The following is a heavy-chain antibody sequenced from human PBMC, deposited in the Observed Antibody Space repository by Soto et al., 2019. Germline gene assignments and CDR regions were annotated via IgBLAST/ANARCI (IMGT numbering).Heavy chain of an antibody. CDR2: ISASGGTT. J-gene: IGHJ4*02. V-gene: IGHV3-23*01. D-gene: IGHD4-17*01. Sequence: GGSLRLSCAASGFTFSNYAMTWVRQAPGKGLEWVSGISASGGTTYYADSVKGRFTISRDNSKNTLYLQMNSLRAEDTAVYYCANPIYGDPSGENFDYWGQGTLVTVSS. CDR1: GFTFSNYA. CDR3: ANPIYGDPSGENFDY.